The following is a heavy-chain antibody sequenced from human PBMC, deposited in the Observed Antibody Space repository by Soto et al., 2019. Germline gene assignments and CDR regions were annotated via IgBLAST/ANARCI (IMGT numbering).Heavy chain of an antibody. D-gene: IGHD2-21*02. CDR3: ARAPAIAHWYFDL. CDR1: GGSISSGGAISSNSYS. CDR2: IYESGNT. V-gene: IGHV4-30-2*01. Sequence: QLQLQESGSGLVKPSQTLSLTCAVSGGSISSGGAISSNSYSWNWIRQPPGKGLEWIGSIYESGNTYYSPSLKCRVSISVDRSKNQFSLTLSSVTAADTAVYYCARAPAIAHWYFDLWGRGTLATVSS. J-gene: IGHJ2*01.